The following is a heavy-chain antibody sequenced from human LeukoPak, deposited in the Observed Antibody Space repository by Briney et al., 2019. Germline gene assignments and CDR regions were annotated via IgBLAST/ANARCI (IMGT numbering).Heavy chain of an antibody. D-gene: IGHD2-15*01. V-gene: IGHV1-69*05. Sequence: GSSVKVSCKASGGTFSSYAISWVRQAPGQGLEWMGGIIPIFGTANYAQKFQGRVTITTDESTSTAYMELSSLRSEDTAVYCCARGIVVTDYYYMDVWGKGTTVTVSS. CDR3: ARGIVVTDYYYMDV. J-gene: IGHJ6*03. CDR1: GGTFSSYA. CDR2: IIPIFGTA.